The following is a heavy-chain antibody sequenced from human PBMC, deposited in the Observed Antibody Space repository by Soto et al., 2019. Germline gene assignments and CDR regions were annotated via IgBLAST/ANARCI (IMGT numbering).Heavy chain of an antibody. V-gene: IGHV1-46*03. D-gene: IGHD3-3*01. CDR3: ASETTIFGVVISPYY. CDR1: GYTFTSYY. CDR2: INPSGGST. Sequence: GASVKVSCKASGYTFTSYYMHWVRQAPGQGLEWMGIINPSGGSTSYAQKFQGRVTTTRDTSTSTVYMELSSLRSEDTAVYYCASETTIFGVVISPYYWGQGTLVTVSS. J-gene: IGHJ4*02.